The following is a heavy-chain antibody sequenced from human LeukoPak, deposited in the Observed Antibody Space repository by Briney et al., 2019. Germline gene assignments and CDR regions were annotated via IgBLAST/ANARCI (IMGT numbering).Heavy chain of an antibody. CDR2: ISGSGGST. V-gene: IGHV3-23*01. D-gene: IGHD3-22*01. J-gene: IGHJ4*02. CDR3: ANGGYCYDSSGYYYSQPPNDY. Sequence: GGSLRLSCAASGFTFSSYAMSWVRQAPGKGLEWVSAISGSGGSTYYADSVKGRFTISRDNSKNTLYLQMNSLRAEDTAVYYCANGGYCYDSSGYYYSQPPNDYWGQGTLVTVSS. CDR1: GFTFSSYA.